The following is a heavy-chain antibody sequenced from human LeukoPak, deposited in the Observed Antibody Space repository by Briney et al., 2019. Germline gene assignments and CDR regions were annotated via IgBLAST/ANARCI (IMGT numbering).Heavy chain of an antibody. CDR2: IYSGGST. CDR3: ARGPPYYDFWSGYYRFDY. J-gene: IGHJ4*01. V-gene: IGHV3-66*02. Sequence: GGSLRLSCAASGFTVSSNYMSWVRQAPGKGLEWVSVIYSGGSTYYADSVKGRSTISRDNSKNTLYLQMNSLRAEDTAVYYCARGPPYYDFWSGYYRFDYWGQGTLVTVSS. D-gene: IGHD3-3*01. CDR1: GFTVSSNY.